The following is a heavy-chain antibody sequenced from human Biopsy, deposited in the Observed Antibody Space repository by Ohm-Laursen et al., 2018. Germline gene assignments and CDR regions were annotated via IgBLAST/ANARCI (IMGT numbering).Heavy chain of an antibody. CDR3: ARVGVGAPSIDYFDS. V-gene: IGHV4-59*01. CDR2: IYYSGST. D-gene: IGHD1-26*01. CDR1: GGSIYNFF. Sequence: GTLSLTCSVSGGSIYNFFWSWIRQPPGKGLEWIGYIYYSGSTNYNPSLKSRVTISVDRSKNHFSLELSSVTAADTAVYYCARVGVGAPSIDYFDSWGQGALVTVSS. J-gene: IGHJ4*02.